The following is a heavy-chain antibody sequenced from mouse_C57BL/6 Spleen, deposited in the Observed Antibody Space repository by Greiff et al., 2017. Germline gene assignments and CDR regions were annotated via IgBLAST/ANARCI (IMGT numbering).Heavy chain of an antibody. V-gene: IGHV2-5*01. J-gene: IGHJ4*01. CDR3: AKNRDYGSSYAMDY. CDR2: IWRGGST. Sequence: VQLQQSGPGLVQPSQSLSITCTVSGFSLTSYGVHWVRQSPGKGLEWLGVIWRGGSTDYNAAFMSRLSITKDNSKSQVFFKMNSLQADDTAIYYCAKNRDYGSSYAMDYWGQGTSVTVSS. D-gene: IGHD1-1*01. CDR1: GFSLTSYG.